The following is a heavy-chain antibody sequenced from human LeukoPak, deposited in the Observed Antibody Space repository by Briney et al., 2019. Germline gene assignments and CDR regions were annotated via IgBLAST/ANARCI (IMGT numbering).Heavy chain of an antibody. J-gene: IGHJ4*02. CDR3: ATLDSYYDNSGRPLIPD. CDR1: GYTLTDFS. Sequence: ASVKVSCNISGYTLTDFSMHWVRQAPGKGLEWMGGFNREDDEPIYAPHFRGRVTVTEDTSTDTACMELSSLRSEDTAVYYCATLDSYYDNSGRPLIPDWGQGTLVTVSS. V-gene: IGHV1-24*01. CDR2: FNREDDEP. D-gene: IGHD3-22*01.